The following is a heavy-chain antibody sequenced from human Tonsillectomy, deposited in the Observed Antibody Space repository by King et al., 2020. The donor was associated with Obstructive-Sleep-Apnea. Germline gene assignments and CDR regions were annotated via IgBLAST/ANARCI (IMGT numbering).Heavy chain of an antibody. D-gene: IGHD6-13*01. J-gene: IGHJ5*02. CDR2: ISWNSGNI. CDR3: AKVRGCSSWYWVHFDP. CDR1: GFIFDDYA. Sequence: VQLVESGGGLVQPGRSLRLSCTASGFIFDDYAMHWVRQAPGKGLEWVSGISWNSGNIGYADSVKGRFTISRDNAKNSLYLKMNSLRAEDTALYYCAKVRGCSSWYWVHFDPWGQGTLVTFSS. V-gene: IGHV3-9*01.